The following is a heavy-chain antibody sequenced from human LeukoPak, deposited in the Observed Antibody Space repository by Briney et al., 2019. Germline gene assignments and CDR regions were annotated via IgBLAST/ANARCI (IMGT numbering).Heavy chain of an antibody. J-gene: IGHJ3*02. CDR3: TTEGYTYGYHSFDI. Sequence: PGGSLRLSCGASRFTFSNAWMSWVRQAPGKGLEGVGRIKSKTSGGTTDYAAPVKGRFAISREDSKNTLYLQMNSLKTEDAGVYYCTTEGYTYGYHSFDIWGQGTMVTVSS. V-gene: IGHV3-15*01. CDR2: IKSKTSGGTT. D-gene: IGHD5-18*01. CDR1: RFTFSNAW.